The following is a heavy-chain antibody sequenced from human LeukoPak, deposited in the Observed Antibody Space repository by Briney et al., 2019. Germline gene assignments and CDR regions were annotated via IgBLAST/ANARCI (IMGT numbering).Heavy chain of an antibody. Sequence: GGSLRLSCAASGFTVSSNYMSWVRQAPGKGLEWVSVIYSGGSTYYADSVKGRFTISRDNSKNTLYLQMNSLRAEDTAVYYCARGQRRHTDMTPSFDYWGQGTLVTVSS. D-gene: IGHD5-18*01. CDR2: IYSGGST. J-gene: IGHJ4*02. CDR1: GFTVSSNY. V-gene: IGHV3-53*01. CDR3: ARGQRRHTDMTPSFDY.